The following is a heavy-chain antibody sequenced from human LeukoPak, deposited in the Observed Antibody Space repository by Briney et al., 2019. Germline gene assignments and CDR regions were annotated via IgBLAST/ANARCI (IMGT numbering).Heavy chain of an antibody. Sequence: PGGSLRLSCAASRFTFSSHWMTWVRQAPGKGLEWVANIKKDGSEKYYVDSVKGRFTISRDNAKKSLYLQMNSLRAEDTAVYYCASSTVEMATILDQDWGQGTLVTVSS. CDR3: ASSTVEMATILDQD. V-gene: IGHV3-7*01. J-gene: IGHJ4*02. CDR2: IKKDGSEK. D-gene: IGHD5-24*01. CDR1: RFTFSSHW.